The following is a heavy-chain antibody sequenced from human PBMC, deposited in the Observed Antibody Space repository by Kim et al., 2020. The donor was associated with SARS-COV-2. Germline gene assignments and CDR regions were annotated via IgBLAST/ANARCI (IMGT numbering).Heavy chain of an antibody. CDR3: ARKRKNCSGGSCYNWFDP. V-gene: IGHV4-4*02. CDR2: IYHSGST. CDR1: GGSISSSNW. Sequence: SETLSLTCAVSGGSISSSNWWSWVRQPPGKGLEWIGEIYHSGSTNYNPSLKSRVTISVDKSKNQFSLKLSSVTAADTAVYYCARKRKNCSGGSCYNWFDPWGQGTLVTVSS. D-gene: IGHD2-15*01. J-gene: IGHJ5*02.